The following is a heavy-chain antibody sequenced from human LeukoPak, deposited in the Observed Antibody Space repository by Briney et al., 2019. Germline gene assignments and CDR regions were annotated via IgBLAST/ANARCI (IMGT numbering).Heavy chain of an antibody. D-gene: IGHD2-2*01. CDR3: VRHCIGQLPQPYYYYGMDV. CDR1: GGSIIDFY. J-gene: IGHJ6*02. Sequence: SETLSLTCTVSGGSIIDFYWSWIRQPPGKGLEWIGNVFYSGSTNYNPSLKSRVTISVDTSKNQFSLKLTSVTAADTAVYYCVRHCIGQLPQPYYYYGMDVWGQGTTVTVSS. CDR2: VFYSGST. V-gene: IGHV4-59*08.